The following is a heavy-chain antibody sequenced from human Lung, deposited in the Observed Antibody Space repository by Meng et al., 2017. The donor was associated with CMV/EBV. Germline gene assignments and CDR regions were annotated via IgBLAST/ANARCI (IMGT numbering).Heavy chain of an antibody. CDR3: ARDRTTGRYFDY. J-gene: IGHJ4*02. V-gene: IGHV4-30-4*01. CDR1: GGSISSVDYY. CDR2: IYYSGRT. D-gene: IGHD4-11*01. Sequence: VRLQKSCPGLVKPSQTLFITCTVSGGSISSVDYYWSWIRQPPGKGLEWIGYIYYSGRTYYNPSLKSRVTISVDTSKNQFSLKLSSVTAADTAVYYCARDRTTGRYFDYWGQGTLVTVSS.